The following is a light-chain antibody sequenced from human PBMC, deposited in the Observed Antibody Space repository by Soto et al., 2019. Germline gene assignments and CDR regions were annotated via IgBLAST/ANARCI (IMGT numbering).Light chain of an antibody. J-gene: IGKJ1*01. CDR1: QSVSIL. Sequence: EIVMTQSPATLSVSPGERATLSCRASQSVSILLAWYQQKPGQAPRLLIYGASTRAPGFPARFSGSGSGTEFTLTITSLRPEDFGVYYCQQYRSWPRTFGQGTKVDIK. CDR2: GAS. CDR3: QQYRSWPRT. V-gene: IGKV3-15*01.